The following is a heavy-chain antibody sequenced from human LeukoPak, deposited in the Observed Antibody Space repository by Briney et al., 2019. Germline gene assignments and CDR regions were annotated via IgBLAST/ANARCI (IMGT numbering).Heavy chain of an antibody. J-gene: IGHJ4*02. CDR3: ASKQGDY. CDR2: INPDGSGK. CDR1: GFNFRAYW. Sequence: GGSLRLSCTTCGFNFRAYWMGWVRQAPGKGLEWVANINPDGSGKYYVDSVKGRFTISRDNAKKSLYLQMNSLRAEDTAVYYCASKQGDYWGQGTLVTVSS. V-gene: IGHV3-7*01.